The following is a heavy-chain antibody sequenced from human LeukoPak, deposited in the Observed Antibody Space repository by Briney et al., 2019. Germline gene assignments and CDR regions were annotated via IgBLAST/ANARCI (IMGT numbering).Heavy chain of an antibody. CDR1: GGSISSYY. V-gene: IGHV4-34*01. CDR2: INHSGST. Sequence: PSETLSLTCTVSGGSISSYYWSWIRQPPGKGLEWIGEINHSGSTNYNPSLKSRVTISVDTSKNQFSLKLGSVTAADTAVYYCARGPTYYYDSSGYYWGQGTLVTVSS. CDR3: ARGPTYYYDSSGYY. D-gene: IGHD3-22*01. J-gene: IGHJ4*02.